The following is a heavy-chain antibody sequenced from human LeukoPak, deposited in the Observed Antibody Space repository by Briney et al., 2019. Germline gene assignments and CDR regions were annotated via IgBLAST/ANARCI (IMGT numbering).Heavy chain of an antibody. V-gene: IGHV4-59*11. CDR1: GVSITSHY. CDR3: ARAGYSSGWTPGDYYYYYYMDV. J-gene: IGHJ6*03. D-gene: IGHD6-19*01. CDR2: TSYSGST. Sequence: PSETLSLTCTVSGVSITSHYWNWIRQPPGKGLEWIGYTSYSGSTNYNPSLKSRVTISVDTSKNKFSLKLSSVTAADTAVYYCARAGYSSGWTPGDYYYYYYMDVWGKGTTVTVSS.